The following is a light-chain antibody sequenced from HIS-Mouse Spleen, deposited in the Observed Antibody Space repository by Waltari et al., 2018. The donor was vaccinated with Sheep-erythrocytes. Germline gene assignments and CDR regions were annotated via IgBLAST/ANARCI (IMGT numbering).Light chain of an antibody. J-gene: IGLJ1*01. CDR3: CSYAGSYNHV. Sequence: QSALTQPRSVSGSPGQSVTISCTGTSSDVGGYNYVSWYQQHPGKAPKFMIYDVSKRPSGVPDRFSGSKSGNTASLTSSGLQAEDEADYYCCSYAGSYNHVFATGTKVTVL. V-gene: IGLV2-11*01. CDR1: SSDVGGYNY. CDR2: DVS.